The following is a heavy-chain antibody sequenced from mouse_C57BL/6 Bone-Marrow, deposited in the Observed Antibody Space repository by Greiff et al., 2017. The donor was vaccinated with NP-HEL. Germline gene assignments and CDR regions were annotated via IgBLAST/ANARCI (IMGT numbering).Heavy chain of an antibody. V-gene: IGHV1-7*01. Sequence: QVQLQQSGAELAKPGASVKLSCKASGYTFTSYWMHWVKQRPGQGLEWIGYINTSSGYIKYNQKFKDKSTLTADKSSSTAYMQLSRLTYEDSAIYYCARWEVYYQASFAYWGKGTLVTVSA. D-gene: IGHD1-1*01. CDR3: ARWEVYYQASFAY. CDR1: GYTFTSYW. CDR2: INTSSGYI. J-gene: IGHJ3*01.